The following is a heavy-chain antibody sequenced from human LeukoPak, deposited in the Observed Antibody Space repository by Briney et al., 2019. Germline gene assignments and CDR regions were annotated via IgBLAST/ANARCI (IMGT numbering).Heavy chain of an antibody. CDR3: ARDEGIAAAGTSDAFDI. CDR2: INHSGST. CDR1: GGSFSGYY. V-gene: IGHV4-34*01. J-gene: IGHJ3*02. D-gene: IGHD6-13*01. Sequence: SETLSLTCAVYGGSFSGYYWSWIRQPPGKGLEWIGEINHSGSTNYNPSLKSRVTISVDTSKNQFSLKLSSVTAADTAVYYCARDEGIAAAGTSDAFDIWGQGTMVTVSS.